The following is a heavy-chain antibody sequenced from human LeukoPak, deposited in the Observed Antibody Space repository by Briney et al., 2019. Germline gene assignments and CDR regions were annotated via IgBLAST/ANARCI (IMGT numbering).Heavy chain of an antibody. Sequence: SQTLSLTCTVSGGSISSGSYYWSWIRQPAGKGLEWIGRIYTSGSTNYNPSLKSRVTMSVDTSKNQFSLKLSSVTAADTAVYYCARDRGTWNDDGFDYWGQGTLVTVSS. J-gene: IGHJ4*02. CDR2: IYTSGST. D-gene: IGHD1-1*01. V-gene: IGHV4-61*02. CDR1: GGSISSGSYY. CDR3: ARDRGTWNDDGFDY.